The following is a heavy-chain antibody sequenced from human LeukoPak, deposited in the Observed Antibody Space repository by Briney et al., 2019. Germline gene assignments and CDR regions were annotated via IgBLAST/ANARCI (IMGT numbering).Heavy chain of an antibody. D-gene: IGHD6-13*01. J-gene: IGHJ4*02. V-gene: IGHV4-59*01. CDR1: GGSISSYY. CDR2: IYYSGST. Sequence: PSETLSLTCTVSGGSISSYYWSWIRQPPGKGLEWIGYIYYSGSTNYNPSLKSRVTISVDTSKNQFSLKLSSVTAADTAVYYCARSEIAAAGHFDYWGQGTLVTVSS. CDR3: ARSEIAAAGHFDY.